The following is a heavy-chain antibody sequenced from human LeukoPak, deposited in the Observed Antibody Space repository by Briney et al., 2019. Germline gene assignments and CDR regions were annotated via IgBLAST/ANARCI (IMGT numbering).Heavy chain of an antibody. Sequence: PSETLSLTCTVSGGSISSYYWSWIRQPPGKGLEWIGYIYYSGSTNYNPSLKSRVTISVDTSKNQFSLKLSSVTAADTAVYYCASYHEGTGTEVDYWGQGTLVTVSS. D-gene: IGHD3-10*01. CDR2: IYYSGST. V-gene: IGHV4-59*12. J-gene: IGHJ4*02. CDR3: ASYHEGTGTEVDY. CDR1: GGSISSYY.